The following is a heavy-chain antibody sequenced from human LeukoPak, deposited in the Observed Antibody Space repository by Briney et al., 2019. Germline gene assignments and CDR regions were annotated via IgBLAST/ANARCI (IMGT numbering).Heavy chain of an antibody. Sequence: ASVKVSCKSSGSTFTGYYIHWVRQAPGQGLEWMGCFNPNSGGTNNAQKFQGRVTMTRDTSISTAYMELSRLRSDVTAGYYCARAFSSSWYGPGDCWGQGTLVTVSS. D-gene: IGHD6-13*01. CDR1: GSTFTGYY. J-gene: IGHJ4*02. CDR2: FNPNSGGT. V-gene: IGHV1-2*02. CDR3: ARAFSSSWYGPGDC.